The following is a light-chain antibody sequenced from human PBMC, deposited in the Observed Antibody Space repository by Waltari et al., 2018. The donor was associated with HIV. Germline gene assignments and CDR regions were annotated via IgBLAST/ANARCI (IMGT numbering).Light chain of an antibody. CDR2: EVS. Sequence: QSALTQPASVSGSPGKSITISCIGSSSDLGTSNFVSWYQQRPGKAPKLMIYEVSDRPSGSSNRFSGSKSGITASLTISGLQADDEADYYCASYTRSGILLFGGGTRLTVL. CDR1: SSDLGTSNF. J-gene: IGLJ2*01. V-gene: IGLV2-14*01. CDR3: ASYTRSGILL.